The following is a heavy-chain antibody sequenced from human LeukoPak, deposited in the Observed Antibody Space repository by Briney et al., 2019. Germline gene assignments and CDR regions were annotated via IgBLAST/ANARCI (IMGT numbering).Heavy chain of an antibody. CDR1: GYTFTSYG. V-gene: IGHV1-18*01. D-gene: IGHD4-17*01. J-gene: IGHJ4*02. CDR3: ARLVMRPYGDYEADY. CDR2: ISAYNGNT. Sequence: GASVKVSCKASGYTFTSYGISWVRQAPGQGLEWMGWISAYNGNTNYAQKLQGRVTMTTDTSTSTAYMELRSLRSDDTAVYYCARLVMRPYGDYEADYWGQGTLVTVSS.